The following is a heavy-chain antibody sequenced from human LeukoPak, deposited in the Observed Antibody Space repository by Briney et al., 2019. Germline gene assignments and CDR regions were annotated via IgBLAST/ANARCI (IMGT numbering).Heavy chain of an antibody. CDR3: SRGKPETVFDS. D-gene: IGHD2-21*02. CDR1: AGSFSGYC. CDR2: INHNGII. J-gene: IGHJ4*02. Sequence: PSETLSLTCGVYAGSFSGYCWSWIRQSPGMRLEWIGEINHNGIINFNASLESRVTISVDTSKNQFSLKLSSVTAADTAVYYCSRGKPETVFDSWGQGTLVTVSS. V-gene: IGHV4-34*01.